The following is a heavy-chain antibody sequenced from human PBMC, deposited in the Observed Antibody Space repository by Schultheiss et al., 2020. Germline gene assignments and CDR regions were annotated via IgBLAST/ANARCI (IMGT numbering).Heavy chain of an antibody. J-gene: IGHJ6*02. V-gene: IGHV2-26*01. Sequence: SGPTLVKPTETLTLTCTVSGFSLSNARMGVSWIRQPPGKALEWLAHIFSNDEKSYSTSLKSRFTISKDTSKSQVVLTMTNMDPVDTATYYCARILGGSRIAAAGTRRYYYYGMDVWGQGTTVTVSS. CDR3: ARILGGSRIAAAGTRRYYYYGMDV. D-gene: IGHD6-13*01. CDR2: IFSNDEK. CDR1: GFSLSNARMG.